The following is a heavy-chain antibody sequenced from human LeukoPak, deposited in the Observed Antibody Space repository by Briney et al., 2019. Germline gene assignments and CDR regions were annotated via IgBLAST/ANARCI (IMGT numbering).Heavy chain of an antibody. V-gene: IGHV3-20*04. J-gene: IGHJ3*02. D-gene: IGHD3-22*01. CDR1: GFTFDDYG. CDR3: ARVRNYYDSSGPKRGAFDI. CDR2: INWNGGST. Sequence: GGSLRLSCAASGFTFDDYGMSWVRQAPGKGLEWVSGINWNGGSTGYADSVKGRFTISRDNAKNSLYLQMNSLRAEDTALYYCARVRNYYDSSGPKRGAFDIWGQGTMVTVPS.